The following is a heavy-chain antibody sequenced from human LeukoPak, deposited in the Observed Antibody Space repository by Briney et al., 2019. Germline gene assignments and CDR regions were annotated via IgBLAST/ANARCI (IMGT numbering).Heavy chain of an antibody. CDR1: GFTFSSYV. CDR2: ISESGGGT. Sequence: PGGSLRPSCAASGFTFSSYVMRWVRQAPGKGLEWVSSISESGGGTYYADSVKGRFTVSRDNSKNTLYLQMSSLRVEDTAVYYCARRNTGNSFDCWGQGVLVTVSS. D-gene: IGHD3-10*01. V-gene: IGHV3-23*01. J-gene: IGHJ4*02. CDR3: ARRNTGNSFDC.